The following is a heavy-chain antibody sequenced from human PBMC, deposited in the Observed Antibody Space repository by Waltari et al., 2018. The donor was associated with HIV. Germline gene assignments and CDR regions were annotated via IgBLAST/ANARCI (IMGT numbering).Heavy chain of an antibody. J-gene: IGHJ4*02. CDR3: ARDSPAFSRGTKELDY. Sequence: QVQLVESGGGVVQPGKSLRLSCAGCGFNFSSYAMHWGRQAPGKGLEWVAVIWHDANNQYYADSVQGRFTISRDNSKNTLYLQMNSLRAEDTALYYCARDSPAFSRGTKELDYWGQGTLVTVSS. CDR2: IWHDANNQ. D-gene: IGHD2-2*01. CDR1: GFNFSSYA. V-gene: IGHV3-33*01.